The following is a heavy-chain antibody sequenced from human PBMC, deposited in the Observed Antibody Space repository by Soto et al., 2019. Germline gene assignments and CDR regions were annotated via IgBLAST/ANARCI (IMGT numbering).Heavy chain of an antibody. CDR2: IKPGGGST. D-gene: IGHD3-22*01. Sequence: ASVKVSCKASGYTFTSYHMHWVRQAPGQGLEWMAIIKPGGGSTTYAQKFQGRITMTRDTSTSTAYMEMSSLRSEDTAMYYCGRAAYYYDSREGSLDYWGQGTLVTVSS. CDR1: GYTFTSYH. CDR3: GRAAYYYDSREGSLDY. J-gene: IGHJ4*02. V-gene: IGHV1-46*01.